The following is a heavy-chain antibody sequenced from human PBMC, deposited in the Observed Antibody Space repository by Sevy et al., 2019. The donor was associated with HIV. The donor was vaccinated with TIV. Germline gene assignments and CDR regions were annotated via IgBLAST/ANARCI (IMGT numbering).Heavy chain of an antibody. CDR2: VDPSAGNT. CDR3: VRADPDQRFDY. V-gene: IGHV1-46*01. Sequence: ASVKVSCKASGDTFTNNYIHWVRQAPGQGLEWMGMVDPSAGNTTYAQKFQARVTMTRDTSTSILYMDLSSLRSEETAVYYCVRADPDQRFDYWGQGTLVTVSS. J-gene: IGHJ4*02. CDR1: GDTFTNNY.